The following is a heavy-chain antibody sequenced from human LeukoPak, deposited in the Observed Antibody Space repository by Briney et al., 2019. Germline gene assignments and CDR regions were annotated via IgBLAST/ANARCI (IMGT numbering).Heavy chain of an antibody. D-gene: IGHD6-19*01. J-gene: IGHJ6*03. CDR3: AKDGVLAGRYYYYYYMDV. CDR2: IRYDGSNK. V-gene: IGHV3-30*02. CDR1: GFTFSTYG. Sequence: GGSLRLSCAASGFTFSTYGMHWVRQAPGKGLEWVAFIRYDGSNKYYADSVEGRFTISRDNSKNTLYLQMNSLRAEDTAVYYCAKDGVLAGRYYYYYYMDVWGKGTTVTISS.